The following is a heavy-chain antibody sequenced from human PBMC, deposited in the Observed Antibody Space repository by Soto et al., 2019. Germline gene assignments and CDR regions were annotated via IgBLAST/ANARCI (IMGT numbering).Heavy chain of an antibody. CDR2: ISGSGGST. J-gene: IGHJ4*02. CDR1: GFTFSSYA. CDR3: AKALARWLGDWMVDY. Sequence: GGSLRLSCAASGFTFSSYAMGWVRQAPGKGLEWVSAISGSGGSTYYADSVKGRFTISRDNSKNTLYLQMNSLRAEDTAVYYCAKALARWLGDWMVDYWGQGTLVTVSS. V-gene: IGHV3-23*01. D-gene: IGHD2-21*01.